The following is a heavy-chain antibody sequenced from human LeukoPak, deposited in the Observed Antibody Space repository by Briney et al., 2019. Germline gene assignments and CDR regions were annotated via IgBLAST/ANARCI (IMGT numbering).Heavy chain of an antibody. Sequence: SGGSLRLSCAASGFTFSSYSMNWVRQAPGKGLEWVSYISSSSSTTYYADSVKGRFTISRDNAKNSLYLQMNSLRAKDTAVYDCTRHGGLGFGSNYVDYWGQGTLVTVSS. CDR1: GFTFSSYS. D-gene: IGHD3-16*01. J-gene: IGHJ4*02. CDR3: TRHGGLGFGSNYVDY. CDR2: ISSSSSTT. V-gene: IGHV3-48*01.